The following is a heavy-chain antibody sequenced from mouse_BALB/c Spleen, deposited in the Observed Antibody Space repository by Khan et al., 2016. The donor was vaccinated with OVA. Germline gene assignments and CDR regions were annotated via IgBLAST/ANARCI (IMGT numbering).Heavy chain of an antibody. V-gene: IGHV1-76*01. CDR2: IYPGNDNS. CDR3: AREDALYHFDH. CDR1: GYTFSSYG. J-gene: IGHJ2*01. Sequence: QVQLKQSGAELVRPGASVKLSCKTSGYTFSSYGMHWVKQSPGQGLEWIGRIYPGNDNSYYNEKFKDKATMTADKSSSTAYKQLSSLKSEDSDVYCCAREDALYHFDHWGQGTTVTVSS.